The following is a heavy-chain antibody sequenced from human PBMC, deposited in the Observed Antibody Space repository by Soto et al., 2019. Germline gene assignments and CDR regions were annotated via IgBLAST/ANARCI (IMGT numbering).Heavy chain of an antibody. CDR3: ARQRTTVVTKAYFDH. CDR1: GESISSSSYY. J-gene: IGHJ4*02. Sequence: PSETLGITCIVSGESISSSSYYWGWIRQPPGKGLEWIGSIYYSGRTYYNPSFKSRVTISIDTSKNQFSLKLSSVTATDTAVYYCARQRTTVVTKAYFDHWGQGAMVTVSS. V-gene: IGHV4-39*01. CDR2: IYYSGRT. D-gene: IGHD2-21*02.